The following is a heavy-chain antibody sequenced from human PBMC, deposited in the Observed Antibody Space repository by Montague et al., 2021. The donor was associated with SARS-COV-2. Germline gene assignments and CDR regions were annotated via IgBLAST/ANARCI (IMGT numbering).Heavy chain of an antibody. J-gene: IGHJ4*02. CDR1: GDSVGVVVPR. V-gene: IGHV6-1*01. CDR2: TYYRSEWYN. Sequence: CAISGDSVGVVVPRCSSDKQSSEIDFQRLGGTYYRSEWYNDYAESVKSRITIDPDTSKHQFSLHLNSVTPEDTAVYYCARIPVGSKYYFDFWGQGTLVTVSS. D-gene: IGHD2-2*01. CDR3: ARIPVGSKYYFDF.